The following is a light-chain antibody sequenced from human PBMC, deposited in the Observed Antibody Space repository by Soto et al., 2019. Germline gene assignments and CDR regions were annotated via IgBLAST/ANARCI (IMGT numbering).Light chain of an antibody. CDR2: GAS. CDR1: QSVSSGY. V-gene: IGKV3-20*01. CDR3: QQYGSSPRT. Sequence: IVLTQSPGTLSLTPGERATLSCRASQSVSSGYLAWYQQKPGQAPRLLIYGASNRATGIPDRFSGSGSGTDFTLTISRLEPEDFAVYYCQQYGSSPRTFGQGTKVAIK. J-gene: IGKJ1*01.